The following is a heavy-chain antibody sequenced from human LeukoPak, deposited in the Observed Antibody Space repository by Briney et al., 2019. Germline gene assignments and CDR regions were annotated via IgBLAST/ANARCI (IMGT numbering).Heavy chain of an antibody. Sequence: GGSLRLSCAASGFTFSSYGMHWVRQAPGKGLEWVAVISYDGSNKYYADSVKGRFTISRDNSKNTLYLQMNSLRAEDTAVYYCAKDKLQLLILDYFDYWGQGTLVTVSS. CDR3: AKDKLQLLILDYFDY. CDR1: GFTFSSYG. CDR2: ISYDGSNK. V-gene: IGHV3-30*18. J-gene: IGHJ4*02. D-gene: IGHD4-11*01.